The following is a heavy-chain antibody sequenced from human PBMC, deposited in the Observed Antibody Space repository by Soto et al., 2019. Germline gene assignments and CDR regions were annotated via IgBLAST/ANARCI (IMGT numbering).Heavy chain of an antibody. Sequence: GGSLRLSCAASGFTFDDYAMHWVRQAPGKGLEWVSGISWNSGSIGYADSVKGRFTISRDNAKNSLYLQMNSLRAEDTALYYCAKDTSWYDAFDIWGQGTMVTVSS. CDR2: ISWNSGSI. CDR1: GFTFDDYA. V-gene: IGHV3-9*01. J-gene: IGHJ3*02. CDR3: AKDTSWYDAFDI. D-gene: IGHD6-13*01.